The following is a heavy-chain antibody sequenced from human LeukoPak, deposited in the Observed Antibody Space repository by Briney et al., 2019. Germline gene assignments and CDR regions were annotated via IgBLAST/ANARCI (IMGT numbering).Heavy chain of an antibody. D-gene: IGHD4-17*01. CDR2: ISRSGSTI. CDR1: GFTFSSYA. Sequence: GGSLRLSCAASGFTFSSYAMSWVRQAPGKGLEWVSYISRSGSTIYHADSVKGQFTLSRDNAKKSLYLEMKSLRAEDTAVYYCARERETTVTYDAFDIWGLGTMVTVSS. CDR3: ARERETTVTYDAFDI. J-gene: IGHJ3*02. V-gene: IGHV3-48*03.